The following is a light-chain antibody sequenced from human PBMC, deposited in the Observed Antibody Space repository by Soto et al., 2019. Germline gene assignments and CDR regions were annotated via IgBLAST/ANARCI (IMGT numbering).Light chain of an antibody. CDR1: QGISNH. V-gene: IGKV1-27*01. J-gene: IGKJ1*01. Sequence: DIPMTQSPSSLSASVGDRVTITCRASQGISNHLAWYQQQPGKVPKLLIYVASTLQSGVPSRFSGSGSGTDFTLTISSLQPEDVATYYCQQYNSAPWTFGQGTKVEIK. CDR3: QQYNSAPWT. CDR2: VAS.